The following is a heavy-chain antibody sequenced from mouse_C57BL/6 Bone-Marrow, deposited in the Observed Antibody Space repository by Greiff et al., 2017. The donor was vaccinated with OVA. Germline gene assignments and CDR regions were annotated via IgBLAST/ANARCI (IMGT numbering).Heavy chain of an antibody. J-gene: IGHJ4*01. Sequence: QVQLKQSGPGLVQPSQSLSITCTVSGFSLTSYGVHWVRQSPGKGLEWLGVIWRGGSTDYNPAFMSSLSINKDNSKSQVFLKMSSLQADDTAIYYCAKYSSYYAMGYWWQGTAVTVSS. CDR1: GFSLTSYG. D-gene: IGHD2-12*01. V-gene: IGHV2-5*01. CDR3: AKYSSYYAMGY. CDR2: IWRGGST.